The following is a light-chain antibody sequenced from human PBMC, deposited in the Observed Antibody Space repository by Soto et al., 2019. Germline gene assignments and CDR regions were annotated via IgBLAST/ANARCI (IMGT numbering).Light chain of an antibody. CDR3: QQSDSRPWT. Sequence: DIQMTQSPSSLSASVGDRVTITCRASQSISGYLNWYQQKSGQAPKLLMYAASTLQSGVPSRFSGSGSGTDFTLTISSLQPEDSATYYCQQSDSRPWTFGQGTKVEIK. CDR2: AAS. CDR1: QSISGY. J-gene: IGKJ1*01. V-gene: IGKV1-39*01.